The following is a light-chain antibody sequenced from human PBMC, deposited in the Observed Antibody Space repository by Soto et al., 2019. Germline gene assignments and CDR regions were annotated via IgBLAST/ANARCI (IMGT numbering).Light chain of an antibody. CDR3: SSYTSSSTPYV. CDR2: DVS. J-gene: IGLJ1*01. V-gene: IGLV2-14*03. CDR1: NSDIGGYNY. Sequence: QSALPQPASVSGSPGQSITISCTGSNSDIGGYNYVSWYQQHPGKAPKLMIYDVSYRPSGVSNRFSGSNSGNTASLTISGLQAEDEADYYCSSYTSSSTPYVFGTGTKVTVL.